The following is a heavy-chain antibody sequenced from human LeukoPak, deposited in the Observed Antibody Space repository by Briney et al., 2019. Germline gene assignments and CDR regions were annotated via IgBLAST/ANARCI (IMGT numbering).Heavy chain of an antibody. J-gene: IGHJ4*02. CDR3: ARHSVTTVTTGDY. CDR2: IYYSGST. D-gene: IGHD4-17*01. CDR1: GGSISSSSHY. V-gene: IGHV4-39*01. Sequence: PSETLSLTCTVSGGSISSSSHYWGWIRQPPGKGLEWIGSIYYSGSTSYNPTLKSRVTLSVDTSKNQFSLKLTSVTAADTAVYCCARHSVTTVTTGDYWGQGTLVTVSS.